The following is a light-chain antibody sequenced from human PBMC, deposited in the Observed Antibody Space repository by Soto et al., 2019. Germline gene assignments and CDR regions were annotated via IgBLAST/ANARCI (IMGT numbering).Light chain of an antibody. CDR3: QQYDNLPPLT. CDR2: DAS. Sequence: IQMPQSPSSLSASVGDRVTITCQASQDISNYLNWYPQKPGKAPKLLIYDASNLETGVPSRFSGSGSGTDFTFTISSLQPEDIATYYCQQYDNLPPLTFGGGSKVDIK. J-gene: IGKJ4*01. V-gene: IGKV1-33*01. CDR1: QDISNY.